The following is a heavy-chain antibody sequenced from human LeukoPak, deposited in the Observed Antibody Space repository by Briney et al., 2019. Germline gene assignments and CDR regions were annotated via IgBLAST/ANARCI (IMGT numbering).Heavy chain of an antibody. J-gene: IGHJ6*03. CDR1: GYTFTSYD. V-gene: IGHV1-8*01. Sequence: ASVKVSCKASGYTFTSYDINWVRQATGQGLEWMGWMNPNSGNTGYAQKFQGRVTMTRNTSISTAYMELSSLRSEDTAVYYCARANDFWSGYSNMDVWGKGTTVTVSS. CDR2: MNPNSGNT. D-gene: IGHD3-3*01. CDR3: ARANDFWSGYSNMDV.